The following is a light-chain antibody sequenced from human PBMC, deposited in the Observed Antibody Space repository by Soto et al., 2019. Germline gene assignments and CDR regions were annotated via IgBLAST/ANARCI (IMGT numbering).Light chain of an antibody. CDR1: SSDVGGYSY. CDR2: DVS. J-gene: IGLJ1*01. CDR3: ASNTTSGTNV. Sequence: QSVLTQPASVSGSPGQSIAISCTGTSSDVGGYSYVSWYQQQPGKAPKLVISDVSNRPSGVSDRFSGSKSGNTASLTISGLQTEDEADNYCASNTTSGTNVFGTGTKVT. V-gene: IGLV2-14*01.